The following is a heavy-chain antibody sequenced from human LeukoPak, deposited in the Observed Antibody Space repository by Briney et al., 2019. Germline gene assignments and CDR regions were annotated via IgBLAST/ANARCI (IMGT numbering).Heavy chain of an antibody. D-gene: IGHD4-17*01. CDR3: ARHAEYYGDYSRSWFDP. Sequence: PETLSLTCTVSGGSISSYYWSWIRQPPGKGLEWIGYIYTSGSTNYNPSLKSRVTISVDTSKNQFSLKLSSVTAADTAVYYCARHAEYYGDYSRSWFDPWGQGTLVTVSS. V-gene: IGHV4-4*09. CDR2: IYTSGST. J-gene: IGHJ5*02. CDR1: GGSISSYY.